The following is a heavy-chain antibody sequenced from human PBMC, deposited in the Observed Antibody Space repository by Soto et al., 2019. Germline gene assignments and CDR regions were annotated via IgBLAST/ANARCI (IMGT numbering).Heavy chain of an antibody. Sequence: ASVKVSCKXSGYTFTSYAMHWVRQAPGQRLEWMGWINAGNGNTKYSQKFQGRVTITRDTSASTAYMELSSLRSEDTAVYYCASRLECNNPHRGCCDYYYYGMDVWGQGTTVTVSS. V-gene: IGHV1-3*01. CDR1: GYTFTSYA. J-gene: IGHJ6*02. D-gene: IGHD3-3*01. CDR2: INAGNGNT. CDR3: ASRLECNNPHRGCCDYYYYGMDV.